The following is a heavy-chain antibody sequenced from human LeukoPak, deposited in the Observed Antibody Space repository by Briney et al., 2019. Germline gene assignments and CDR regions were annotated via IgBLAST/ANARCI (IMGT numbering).Heavy chain of an antibody. J-gene: IGHJ4*02. V-gene: IGHV1-2*06. CDR1: GYTFTGHY. D-gene: IGHD2-2*01. CDR3: ARAPGIQLLWDY. CDR2: INPQTGGT. Sequence: ASVKVSCKASGYTFTGHYMHWVRQAPGQGLEWMGRINPQTGGTNFAQKFQGRVTMTRDTSISTAYMELNRLRSDDTAVYYCARAPGIQLLWDYWGQGTLVTVSS.